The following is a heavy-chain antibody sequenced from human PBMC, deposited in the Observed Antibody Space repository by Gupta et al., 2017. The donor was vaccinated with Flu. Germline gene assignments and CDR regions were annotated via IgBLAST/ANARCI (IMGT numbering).Heavy chain of an antibody. V-gene: IGHV3-15*01. D-gene: IGHD2/OR15-2a*01. CDR3: TTDLSGGYAYDI. Sequence: EVQLVEAGGGLVKPGGSLRLSCAASRFTLDYAWMTWVRQAPGKGLEWVGRIKSKTDGGTTDYAAPVKGRFTISRDDSKNTLYLQMNSLKTEDTAMYYCTTDLSGGYAYDIWGQGTMVTVSS. J-gene: IGHJ3*02. CDR2: IKSKTDGGTT. CDR1: RFTLDYAW.